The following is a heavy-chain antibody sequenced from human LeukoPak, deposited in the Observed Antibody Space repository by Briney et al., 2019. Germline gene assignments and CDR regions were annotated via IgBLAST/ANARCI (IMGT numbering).Heavy chain of an antibody. CDR1: GGSLSSYY. J-gene: IGHJ5*02. D-gene: IGHD6-19*01. CDR2: IYSSGST. V-gene: IGHV4-4*07. CDR3: ARDRKWLVRGWFDP. Sequence: SETLSLTCTVSGGSLSSYYWSWVRQPAGKGLEWIGRIYSSGSTDYNPSLKSRVTMSVDTSKNKFSLKLSSVTAADTAVYYCARDRKWLVRGWFDPWGQGTLVTVSS.